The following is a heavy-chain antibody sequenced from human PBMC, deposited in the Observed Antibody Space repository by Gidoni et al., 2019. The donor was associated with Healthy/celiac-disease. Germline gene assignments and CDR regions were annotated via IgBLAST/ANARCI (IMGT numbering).Heavy chain of an antibody. CDR1: GFTFSSYS. Sequence: EVQLLESGGGLVKPGGSLRLSCAASGFTFSSYSMNWVRQAPGKGLEWVSSISSSSSYIYYADSVKGRFTISRDNAKNSLYLQMNSLRAEDTAVYYCASEGSSWYVYWGQGTLVTVSS. CDR3: ASEGSSWYVY. D-gene: IGHD6-13*01. CDR2: ISSSSSYI. V-gene: IGHV3-21*01. J-gene: IGHJ4*02.